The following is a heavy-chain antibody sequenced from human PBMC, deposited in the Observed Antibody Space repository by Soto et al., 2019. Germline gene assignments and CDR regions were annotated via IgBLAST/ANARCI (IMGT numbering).Heavy chain of an antibody. CDR3: APRKYGSFNIGAFDI. J-gene: IGHJ3*02. V-gene: IGHV3-48*03. D-gene: IGHD1-26*01. CDR1: GFSFSTYE. CDR2: ISKNGIDI. Sequence: PGGSLRLSCAASGFSFSTYEMNWVRQAPGKGLECVSYISKNGIDIYYADSVKGRFTISRDNANNSLFLQMDSLRPEDTAVYYCAPRKYGSFNIGAFDIWGQGTMGTV.